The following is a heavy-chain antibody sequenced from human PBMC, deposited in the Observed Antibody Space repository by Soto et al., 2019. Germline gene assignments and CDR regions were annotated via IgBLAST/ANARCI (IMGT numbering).Heavy chain of an antibody. V-gene: IGHV4-59*01. J-gene: IGHJ4*02. CDR3: ARSLGYSYGLTYYFDY. CDR1: GGSISGYY. Sequence: PSKTLSLTCTVSGGSISGYYWSWIRQPPGKGLEWIGYIYYSGSTNYNPSLKSRVTISVDTSKNQFSLKLSSVTAADTAVYYCARSLGYSYGLTYYFDYWGQGTLVTVSS. D-gene: IGHD5-18*01. CDR2: IYYSGST.